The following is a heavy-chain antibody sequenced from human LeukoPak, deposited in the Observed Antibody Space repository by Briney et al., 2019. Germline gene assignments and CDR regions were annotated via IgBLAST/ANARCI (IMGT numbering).Heavy chain of an antibody. CDR2: IYYSGST. J-gene: IGHJ2*01. V-gene: IGHV4-39*07. CDR3: ARDLKASGYVAGNWYFDL. Sequence: PSETLSLTCTVSGGSISSSSYYWGWIRQPPGKGLEWIGSIYYSGSTYYNPSLKSRVTISVDTSKNQFSLKLSSVTAADTAVYYCARDLKASGYVAGNWYFDLWGRGTLVTVSS. CDR1: GGSISSSSYY. D-gene: IGHD5-12*01.